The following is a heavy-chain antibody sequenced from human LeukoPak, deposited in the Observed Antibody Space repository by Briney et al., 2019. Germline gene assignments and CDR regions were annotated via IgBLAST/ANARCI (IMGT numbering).Heavy chain of an antibody. Sequence: GGSLRLSCAASGFTFSSYAMSWVRQAPGKGLEWVSAISGSGGSTYYADSVKGRFTISRDNSKNTLYLQMNSLRAEDTAVYYXXXXXGATSPPFDYWGQGTLVTVSS. J-gene: IGHJ4*02. CDR3: XXXXGATSPPFDY. CDR2: ISGSGGST. V-gene: IGHV3-23*01. CDR1: GFTFSSYA. D-gene: IGHD1-26*01.